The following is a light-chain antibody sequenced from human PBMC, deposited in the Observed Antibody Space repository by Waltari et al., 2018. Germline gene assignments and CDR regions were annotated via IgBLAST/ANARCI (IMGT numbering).Light chain of an antibody. Sequence: EILLTQSPGTLSLSPGERATLSCRASQNSNKYLAWYQHKPGQAPRLLIYDASSRATGIPDRFSGSGSGTDFSLTISRLEPEDFAVYYCQKYGSLPATFGQGTKVEIK. CDR3: QKYGSLPAT. CDR2: DAS. V-gene: IGKV3-20*01. J-gene: IGKJ1*01. CDR1: QNSNKY.